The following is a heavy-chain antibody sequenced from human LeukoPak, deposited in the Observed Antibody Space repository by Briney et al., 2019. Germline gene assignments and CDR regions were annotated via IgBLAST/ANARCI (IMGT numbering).Heavy chain of an antibody. CDR3: ASWNYVDYFDY. V-gene: IGHV3-23*01. J-gene: IGHJ4*02. D-gene: IGHD1-7*01. Sequence: GGSLRLSCVGSRFTISKYWMHWVRQAPGKGLEWVSAISGSGGSTYYADSVKGRFTISRDNSKNTLYLQINSLRAEDTAVYYCASWNYVDYFDYWGQGTLVTVSS. CDR2: ISGSGGST. CDR1: RFTISKYW.